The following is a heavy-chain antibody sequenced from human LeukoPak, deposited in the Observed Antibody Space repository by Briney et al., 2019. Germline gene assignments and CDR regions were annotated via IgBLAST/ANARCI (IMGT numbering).Heavy chain of an antibody. J-gene: IGHJ4*02. CDR1: GGTFSSYA. Sequence: SVKVSCKASGGTFSSYAISWVRQAPGQGPEWMGRIIPILGIANYAQKFQGRVTITADKSTSTAYMELSSLRSEDTAVYYCARVFSGYDSVPDWGQGTLVTVSS. CDR2: IIPILGIA. D-gene: IGHD5-12*01. V-gene: IGHV1-69*04. CDR3: ARVFSGYDSVPD.